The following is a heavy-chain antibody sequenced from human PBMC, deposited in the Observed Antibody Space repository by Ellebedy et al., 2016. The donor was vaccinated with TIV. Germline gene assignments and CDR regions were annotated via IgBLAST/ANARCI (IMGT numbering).Heavy chain of an antibody. CDR3: AKGRGGGTESSATRYYFDY. CDR1: GFTFSSYA. J-gene: IGHJ4*02. CDR2: ISHTGTRT. D-gene: IGHD2-2*01. V-gene: IGHV3-23*01. Sequence: GESLKISCAASGFTFSSYAMTWVRQAPGKGLEWVSTISHTGTRTYYTDSVEGRFIISRDTSKKTLYLQMNGLRAEDTAIYYCAKGRGGGTESSATRYYFDYWGLGTLVTVSS.